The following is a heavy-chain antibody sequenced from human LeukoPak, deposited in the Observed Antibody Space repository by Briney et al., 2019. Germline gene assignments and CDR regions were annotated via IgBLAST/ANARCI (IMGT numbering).Heavy chain of an antibody. V-gene: IGHV1-3*01. Sequence: ASVSVSCTASGYTFTSYAMHWVRQAPGQRLEWMGWINAGNGNTKYSQKFQGRVTITRDTSASTAYMELSSLRSEDTAVYYCARVRAIVVVAAPDYWGQGTLVTVSS. CDR2: INAGNGNT. CDR3: ARVRAIVVVAAPDY. D-gene: IGHD2-15*01. CDR1: GYTFTSYA. J-gene: IGHJ4*02.